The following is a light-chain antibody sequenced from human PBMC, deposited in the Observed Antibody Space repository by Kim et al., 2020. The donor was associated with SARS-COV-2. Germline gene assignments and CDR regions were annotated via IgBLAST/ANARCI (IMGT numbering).Light chain of an antibody. Sequence: DIQMTQSPSSLSASVGDRVTITCRASQSISRYLNWYQQKPGKAPKLLIYGASSLQSGVPSRFSGSGSGTDFTLTISSLQPEDFATYYCQQSYSTPQLTFGGGTKLEIK. CDR3: QQSYSTPQLT. CDR1: QSISRY. CDR2: GAS. V-gene: IGKV1-39*01. J-gene: IGKJ4*01.